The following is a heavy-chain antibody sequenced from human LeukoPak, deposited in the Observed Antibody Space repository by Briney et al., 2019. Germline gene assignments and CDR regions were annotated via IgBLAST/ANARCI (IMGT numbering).Heavy chain of an antibody. V-gene: IGHV3-7*05. CDR2: IELDGSEK. J-gene: IGHJ1*01. D-gene: IGHD5-12*01. CDR1: GFTLSNYR. Sequence: PGGPLRLSCEASGFTLSNYRMNWLRQAPGRGREWVANIELDGSEKHYMDSVKGRFTISRENSKNSLYLRMSSLRAEDTAVYYCVTDVSGSLGDWGQGTLVTVSS. CDR3: VTDVSGSLGD.